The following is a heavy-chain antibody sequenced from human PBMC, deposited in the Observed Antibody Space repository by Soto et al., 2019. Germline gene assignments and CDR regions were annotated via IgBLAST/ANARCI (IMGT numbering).Heavy chain of an antibody. Sequence: PSETLSLTCTVSGGSISSGGYYWSWIRQHPGKGLEWIGYIYYSGSTYYNPSLKSRVTISVDTSKNQSSLKLSSVTAADTAVYYCARDVRITIFGVVTSIDYWGQGTLVTVSS. V-gene: IGHV4-31*03. CDR2: IYYSGST. CDR1: GGSISSGGYY. CDR3: ARDVRITIFGVVTSIDY. J-gene: IGHJ4*02. D-gene: IGHD3-3*01.